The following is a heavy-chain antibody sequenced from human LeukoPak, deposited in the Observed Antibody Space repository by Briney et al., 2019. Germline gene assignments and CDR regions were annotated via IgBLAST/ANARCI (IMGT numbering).Heavy chain of an antibody. CDR1: GFTFSDYY. Sequence: GGSLRLSCAASGFTFSDYYMSWIRQAPGKGLEWVSYISSSGSTIYYADSVKGRFTISRDNAKNSLYLQMNSLRAEDTAVYYCARVEGIYIAAAPLGYWGQGTLVTVSS. V-gene: IGHV3-11*04. CDR2: ISSSGSTI. D-gene: IGHD6-13*01. CDR3: ARVEGIYIAAAPLGY. J-gene: IGHJ4*02.